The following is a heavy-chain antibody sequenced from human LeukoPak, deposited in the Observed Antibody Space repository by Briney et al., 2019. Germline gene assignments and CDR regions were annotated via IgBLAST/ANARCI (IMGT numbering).Heavy chain of an antibody. Sequence: GGSLRLSCAASGFTFSPFAMHWVRQAPGKGLEWVAAISYTGTFKYYTDSVKGRFTISKDNAKNSLYLQVDSLRVEDTAVYFCASGTVGNYALDYWGQGTLVTVSS. V-gene: IGHV3-30*04. CDR3: ASGTVGNYALDY. CDR1: GFTFSPFA. CDR2: ISYTGTFK. D-gene: IGHD1-7*01. J-gene: IGHJ4*02.